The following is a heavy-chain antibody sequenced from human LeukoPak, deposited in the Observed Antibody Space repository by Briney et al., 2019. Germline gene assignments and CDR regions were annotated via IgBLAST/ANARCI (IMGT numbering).Heavy chain of an antibody. CDR2: ISYDGSNK. D-gene: IGHD2-15*01. V-gene: IGHV3-30-3*01. Sequence: PGRSLRLSCAASGFTFSSYAMHWVRQALGKGLEWVAVISYDGSNKYYADSVKGRFTISRDNSKNTLYLQMNSLRAEDTAVYYCARDRRVVVASYYFDYWGQGTLVTVSS. J-gene: IGHJ4*02. CDR3: ARDRRVVVASYYFDY. CDR1: GFTFSSYA.